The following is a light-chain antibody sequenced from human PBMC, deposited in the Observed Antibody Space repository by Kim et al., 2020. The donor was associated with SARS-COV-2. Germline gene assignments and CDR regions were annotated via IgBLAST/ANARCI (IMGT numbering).Light chain of an antibody. V-gene: IGLV3-19*01. CDR2: GKN. CDR3: KSRDTNTKVV. J-gene: IGLJ2*01. CDR1: SLRTYY. Sequence: SSELTQDPAVSVALGQTVSITCQGDSLRTYYAAWYQQKPGQAPVLVIYGKNDRPSGIPDRFSGSSSGNIASLTIAGAQAEDEADYYCKSRDTNTKVVFGGGTKLTVL.